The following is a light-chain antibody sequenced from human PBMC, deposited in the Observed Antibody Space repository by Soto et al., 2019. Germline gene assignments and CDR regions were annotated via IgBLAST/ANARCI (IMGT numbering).Light chain of an antibody. CDR2: DVA. CDR1: SSDVGGYNY. Sequence: QSALTQPASVSGSPGQSITISCTGTSSDVGGYNYVSWYQQHPGKAPQLIIYDVANRPSGVSNRFSGSKSGNTASLTISGLQAEDEADYYCSSYTSRSTYVVFGGGTKLTVL. J-gene: IGLJ2*01. V-gene: IGLV2-14*03. CDR3: SSYTSRSTYVV.